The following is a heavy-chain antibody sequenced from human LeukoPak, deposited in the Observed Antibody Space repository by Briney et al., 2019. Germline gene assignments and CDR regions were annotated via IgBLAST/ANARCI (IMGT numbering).Heavy chain of an antibody. Sequence: GGSLRLSCAASGFTFSSYAMSWVRQAPGKGLEWISHIRDSGTTDYADSVKGRFTISRDNAKNSLYLQLSSLRAEDTAVYYCARDHDFAFDNWGQGTLVTVSS. CDR3: ARDHDFAFDN. CDR2: IRDSGTT. V-gene: IGHV3-48*01. J-gene: IGHJ4*02. CDR1: GFTFSSYA. D-gene: IGHD2-21*02.